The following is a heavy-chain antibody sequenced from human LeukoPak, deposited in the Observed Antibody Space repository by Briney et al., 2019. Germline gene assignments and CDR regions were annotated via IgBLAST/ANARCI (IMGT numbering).Heavy chain of an antibody. CDR2: IKQDGSEK. D-gene: IGHD3-22*01. J-gene: IGHJ3*02. CDR3: ARDSPRWYYDSSDEAFDI. CDR1: GFTFSSYW. Sequence: GGSLRLSCAASGFTFSSYWMSWVRQDPGEGLEWVANIKQDGSEKYYVDSVKGRFTISRDNAKNSLYLQMNSLRAEDTAVYYCARDSPRWYYDSSDEAFDIWGQGTMVTVSS. V-gene: IGHV3-7*01.